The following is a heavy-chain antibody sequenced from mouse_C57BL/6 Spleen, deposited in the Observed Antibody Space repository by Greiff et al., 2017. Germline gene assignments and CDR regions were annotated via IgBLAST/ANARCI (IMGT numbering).Heavy chain of an antibody. CDR2: ISSGGDYI. D-gene: IGHD1-1*01. CDR3: TREFITTVVAPCARDY. J-gene: IGHJ4*01. Sequence: EVHLVESGEGLVKPGGSLKLSCAASGFTFSSYAMSWVRQTPEKRLEWVAYISSGGDYIYYADTVTGRFTISRDNARNTLYLQMSSLKSEDTAMYYCTREFITTVVAPCARDYWGQGTSVTVSS. CDR1: GFTFSSYA. V-gene: IGHV5-9-1*02.